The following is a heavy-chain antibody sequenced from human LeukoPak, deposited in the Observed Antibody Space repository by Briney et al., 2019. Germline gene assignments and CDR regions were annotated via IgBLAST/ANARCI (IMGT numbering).Heavy chain of an antibody. Sequence: GGSLRLSCAASGFAFSNYEMNWVRQAPGKGLEWVSYISSSGRVIYYADSVKGRFTISRDNAKNSLYLQMNSLRAEDTAVYYCARGHLYSGGECYSFDFWGQGTLVTVSS. J-gene: IGHJ4*02. CDR3: ARGHLYSGGECYSFDF. V-gene: IGHV3-48*03. D-gene: IGHD2-21*01. CDR2: ISSSGRVI. CDR1: GFAFSNYE.